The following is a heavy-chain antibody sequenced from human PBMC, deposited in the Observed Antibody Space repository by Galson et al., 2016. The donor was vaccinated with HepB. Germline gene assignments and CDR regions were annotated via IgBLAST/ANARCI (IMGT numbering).Heavy chain of an antibody. V-gene: IGHV3-9*01. Sequence: SLRLSCAASGFTFGDYAMHWVRQAPGKGLEWVSGISWNSGSIDYADSVKGRFTITRDNAKNSLYLQMNSLRLEDTALYYCAKDRTSHGGWSPIDYWCQGILVTVS. CDR2: ISWNSGSI. CDR3: AKDRTSHGGWSPIDY. CDR1: GFTFGDYA. J-gene: IGHJ4*02. D-gene: IGHD6-19*01.